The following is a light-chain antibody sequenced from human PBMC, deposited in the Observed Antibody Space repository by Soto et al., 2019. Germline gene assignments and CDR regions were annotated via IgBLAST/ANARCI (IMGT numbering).Light chain of an antibody. CDR3: QQYNSYPST. CDR1: QSIGSL. V-gene: IGKV1-5*03. J-gene: IGKJ2*01. Sequence: DNQITQSPSTLSASIGDRVTITCRASQSIGSLLAWYKQTPGEAPKLLSYKASSLESGVPSRFSGSGSGTEFTLTISSLQPDDFETYYCQQYNSYPSTFGQGTKLYIK. CDR2: KAS.